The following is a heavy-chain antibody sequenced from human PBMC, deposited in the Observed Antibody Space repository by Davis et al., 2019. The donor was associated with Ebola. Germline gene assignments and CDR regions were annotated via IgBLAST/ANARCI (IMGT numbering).Heavy chain of an antibody. J-gene: IGHJ4*02. Sequence: ESLKTPCAASGFTFNSYSMNWVRQAPGKGLEWVSSISRHGHYTYYTDSVKGRFIISRDEAKNSLFLQMNSLRVEDKGVYYCARDPSVTGTLTKHYYWGQGTLVTVSS. CDR3: ARDPSVTGTLTKHYY. D-gene: IGHD1/OR15-1a*01. CDR1: GFTFNSYS. V-gene: IGHV3-21*01. CDR2: ISRHGHYT.